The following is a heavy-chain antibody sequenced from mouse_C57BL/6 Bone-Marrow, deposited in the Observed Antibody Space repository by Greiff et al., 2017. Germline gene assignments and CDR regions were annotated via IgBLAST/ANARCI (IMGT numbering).Heavy chain of an antibody. CDR2: IDPASGTT. V-gene: IGHV14-3*01. CDR3: ARDVYFYFDY. J-gene: IGHJ2*01. Sequence: EVKLQESVAELVRPGASVKLSCTASGFNIKNTYMHWVQQTPEQGLEWIGRIDPASGTTKYAPKFQGKATITADTTSNTAYLQLSSLTSEDTAIYYCARDVYFYFDYWGQGTTLTVSS. CDR1: GFNIKNTY. D-gene: IGHD2-3*01.